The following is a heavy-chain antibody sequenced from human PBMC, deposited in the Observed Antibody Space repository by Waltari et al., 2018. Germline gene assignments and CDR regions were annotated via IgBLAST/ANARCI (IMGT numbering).Heavy chain of an antibody. CDR1: GFSFRDYW. V-gene: IGHV3-7*01. D-gene: IGHD3-16*02. CDR2: IKRDGREK. J-gene: IGHJ4*02. Sequence: EVLLVESGGGLVQPGGSLGLSCKASGFSFRDYWRSGVRQAPGKGLEWVANIKRDGREKYYVDSVKGRFSISRDNSEKSLYLQMDNLRPEDTAVYYCARDHEYIADYWGQGTLVTVSS. CDR3: ARDHEYIADY.